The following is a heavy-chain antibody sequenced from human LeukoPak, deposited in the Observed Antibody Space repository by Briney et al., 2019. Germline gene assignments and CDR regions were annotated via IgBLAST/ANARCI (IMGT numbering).Heavy chain of an antibody. Sequence: SQTLSLTCTVSGGSISSGGYYWSWIRQPPGKGLEWIGYIYHSGSTYYNPSLKSRVTISVDRSKNQFSLKLSSVTAADTAVYYCARVKALATVVPPRPGRAFDIWGQGTMVTVSS. CDR2: IYHSGST. J-gene: IGHJ3*02. V-gene: IGHV4-30-2*01. D-gene: IGHD4-23*01. CDR3: ARVKALATVVPPRPGRAFDI. CDR1: GGSISSGGYY.